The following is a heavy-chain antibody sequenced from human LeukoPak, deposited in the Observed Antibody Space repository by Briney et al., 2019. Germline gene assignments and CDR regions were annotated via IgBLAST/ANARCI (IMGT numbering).Heavy chain of an antibody. CDR3: ARDDIVVVPAAIRDYYYGMDV. J-gene: IGHJ6*02. CDR2: INPNSGGT. CDR1: GYTFTGYY. Sequence: ASVKVFCKASGYTFTGYYMHWVRQAPGQGLEWMGWINPNSGGTNYAQKFQGRVTMTRDTSISTAYMELSRLRSDDTAVYYCARDDIVVVPAAIRDYYYGMDVWGQGTTVTVSS. V-gene: IGHV1-2*02. D-gene: IGHD2-2*02.